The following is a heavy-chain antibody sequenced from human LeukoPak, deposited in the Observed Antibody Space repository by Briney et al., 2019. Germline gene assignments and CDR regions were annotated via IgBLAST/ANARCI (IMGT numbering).Heavy chain of an antibody. D-gene: IGHD1-26*01. CDR1: GGSINSYY. Sequence: SGTLSLTCTVSGGSINSYYWSWIRQPPGKGLEWIGYIYYSGSTNYNPSLKSRVTISVDTSKNQFSLKLSSVTAADTAVYYCARDRSGSYLFDYWGQGTLVTVSS. CDR3: ARDRSGSYLFDY. J-gene: IGHJ4*02. V-gene: IGHV4-59*01. CDR2: IYYSGST.